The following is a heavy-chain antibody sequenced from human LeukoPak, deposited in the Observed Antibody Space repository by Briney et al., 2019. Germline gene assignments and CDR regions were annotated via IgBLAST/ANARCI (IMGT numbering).Heavy chain of an antibody. Sequence: SQTLSPTCAISGDSVSSNSVTWNWIRQSPSRGLEWLGRTYYRSAWYNDYAVSVRGRITVNPDTSKNQFSLHLNSVTPEDTAVYYCARRLTQYDCFDPWGQGILVTVSS. CDR3: ARRLTQYDCFDP. V-gene: IGHV6-1*01. D-gene: IGHD2-2*01. CDR2: TYYRSAWYN. CDR1: GDSVSSNSVT. J-gene: IGHJ5*02.